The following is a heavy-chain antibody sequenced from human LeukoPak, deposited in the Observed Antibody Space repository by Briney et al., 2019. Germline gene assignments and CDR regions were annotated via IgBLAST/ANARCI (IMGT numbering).Heavy chain of an antibody. CDR3: AREEAYSSSWYRRSTRFDP. CDR1: GGSISSYY. Sequence: PSETLSLTCTVSGGSISSYYWSWIRQPAGKGLEWIGRIYTSGSTNYNPSLKSRVTISVDTSKNQFSLKLSSVTAADTAVYYCAREEAYSSSWYRRSTRFDPWGQGTLVTVSS. J-gene: IGHJ5*02. CDR2: IYTSGST. V-gene: IGHV4-4*07. D-gene: IGHD6-13*01.